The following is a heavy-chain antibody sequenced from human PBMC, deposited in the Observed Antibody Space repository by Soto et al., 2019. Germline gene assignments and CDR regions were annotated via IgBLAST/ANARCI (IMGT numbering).Heavy chain of an antibody. V-gene: IGHV4-30-4*01. Sequence: QVQLQESGPGLVKPSQTLSLTCTVSGGSISSGDYYWSWIRQPPGKGPEWIGYIYYSGSTYYNPSLKSRVTISVDTSKNQFSLKLSSVTAADTAVYYCARDEGTMVRGVSERGWFDPWGQGTLVTVSS. CDR1: GGSISSGDYY. J-gene: IGHJ5*02. CDR3: ARDEGTMVRGVSERGWFDP. CDR2: IYYSGST. D-gene: IGHD3-10*01.